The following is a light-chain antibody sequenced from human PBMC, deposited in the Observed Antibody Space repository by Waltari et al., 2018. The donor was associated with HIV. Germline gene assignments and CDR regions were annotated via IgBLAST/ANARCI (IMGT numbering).Light chain of an antibody. J-gene: IGLJ3*02. Sequence: SYELTQPPAVSVSPGQTARITCSGDALPKKYAYWYRQKSGQAPVLVIYEDSKRPSGIPERLSGSSSGTRATLAISGAQVEDEADYYCYSTYCSGRHRVFGGGTKLTFL. V-gene: IGLV3-10*01. CDR2: EDS. CDR3: YSTYCSGRHRV. CDR1: ALPKKY.